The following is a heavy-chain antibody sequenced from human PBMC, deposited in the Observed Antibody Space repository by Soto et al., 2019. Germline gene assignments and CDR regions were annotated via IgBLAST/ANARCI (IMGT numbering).Heavy chain of an antibody. CDR3: AKDLPLWSGYSFSENH. CDR2: VSQSGASV. V-gene: IGHV3-23*01. D-gene: IGHD3-3*01. Sequence: EVQLLESGRGFVKPGGSLRLSCEGSGFIFSSHAMTWVRQAPGKGLEWVSSVSQSGASVHLPDFLKGRFSSSRDNSKNTVYLELNNLRVDDTAVYYCAKDLPLWSGYSFSENHWGQGTLVTVSS. CDR1: GFIFSSHA. J-gene: IGHJ5*02.